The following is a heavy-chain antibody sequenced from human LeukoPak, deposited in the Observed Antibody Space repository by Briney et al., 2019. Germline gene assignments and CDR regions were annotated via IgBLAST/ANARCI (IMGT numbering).Heavy chain of an antibody. D-gene: IGHD2-2*02. J-gene: IGHJ4*02. CDR1: GFTFSNYA. CDR3: AKKDCSTTSCYKAFDS. CDR2: ISTTGGST. Sequence: PGGSLRLSCAASGFTFSNYAMSWVRQAPGKGLEWVSVISTTGGSTDNADSVKGRFTISRDKSKSTLYLQMNSLRAEDTAVYYCAKKDCSTTSCYKAFDSWGQGTLVTVSS. V-gene: IGHV3-23*01.